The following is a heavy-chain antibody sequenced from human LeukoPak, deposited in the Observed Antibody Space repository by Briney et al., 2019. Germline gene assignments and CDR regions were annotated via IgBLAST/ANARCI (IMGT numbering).Heavy chain of an antibody. CDR1: GFPFSSYW. CDR3: ARDMHASFDY. D-gene: IGHD2-2*01. CDR2: VDQDGREK. Sequence: GGSLSLSCAASGFPFSSYWMSWLRQAPGRGLEWVASVDQDGREKYYVDSVMGRFTISKDNAKNSLDLQMNSLRVEDTAVYYCARDMHASFDYWGQGTLVRVSS. V-gene: IGHV3-7*05. J-gene: IGHJ4*02.